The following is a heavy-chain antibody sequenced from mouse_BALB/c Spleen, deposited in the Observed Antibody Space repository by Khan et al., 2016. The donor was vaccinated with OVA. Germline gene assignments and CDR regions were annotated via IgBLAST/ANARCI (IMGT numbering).Heavy chain of an antibody. CDR3: AREAYRYDEYYFDY. V-gene: IGHV5-6-5*01. Sequence: EVELVESGGDSVKPGGSLKLSCAVSGFTFSTYAMSWVRQTPEKRLEWVASISSGGSTYYPDSVKGRFTISRDNARNIVYLQMTSLRSEDMAMYXFAREAYRYDEYYFDYWGQGTTLPVSS. CDR2: ISSGGST. CDR1: GFTFSTYA. J-gene: IGHJ2*01. D-gene: IGHD2-14*01.